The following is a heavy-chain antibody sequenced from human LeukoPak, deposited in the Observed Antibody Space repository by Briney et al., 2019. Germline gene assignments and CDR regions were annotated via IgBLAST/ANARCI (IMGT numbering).Heavy chain of an antibody. Sequence: PSETLSLTCTVSGDSIDSYYWSWIRQPPGKGLEWIGYFHYSGSTNYNPSLKSRVTISVDTSKNQFSLKLSSVTAADTAVYYCARSYDSSGYYRAFDIWGQGTMVTVSS. CDR2: FHYSGST. D-gene: IGHD3-22*01. CDR1: GDSIDSYY. J-gene: IGHJ3*02. CDR3: ARSYDSSGYYRAFDI. V-gene: IGHV4-59*01.